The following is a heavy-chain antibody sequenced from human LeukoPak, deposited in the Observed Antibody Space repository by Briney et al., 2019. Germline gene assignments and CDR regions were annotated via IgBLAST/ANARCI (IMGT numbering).Heavy chain of an antibody. V-gene: IGHV3-9*01. CDR1: GFTFDDYA. CDR3: ARFRWLRSGGDAFDI. Sequence: PGGSLRLSCAASGFTFDDYAMHWVRQAPGKGLEWVSGITWNRDNIGYGDSVKGRFTISRDNVKNALYLQMNSLRAEDTAVYYCARFRWLRSGGDAFDIWGQGTMVTVSS. J-gene: IGHJ3*02. CDR2: ITWNRDNI. D-gene: IGHD5-12*01.